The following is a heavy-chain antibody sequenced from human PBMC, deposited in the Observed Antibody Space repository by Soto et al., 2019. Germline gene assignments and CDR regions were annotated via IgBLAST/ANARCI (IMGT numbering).Heavy chain of an antibody. J-gene: IGHJ5*02. D-gene: IGHD2-15*01. Sequence: PGGSQRLSCAASGFTFSDAWMSWVGQAPGKGLDWVGRIKSKSDGGTTEYASPVRGRFTISRDDSKNTLYLQMNSLKTEDTAVYYCTTDLWPRPVVVGSTGYFNPWGQGTPVTVSS. CDR3: TTDLWPRPVVVGSTGYFNP. V-gene: IGHV3-15*01. CDR2: IKSKSDGGTT. CDR1: GFTFSDAW.